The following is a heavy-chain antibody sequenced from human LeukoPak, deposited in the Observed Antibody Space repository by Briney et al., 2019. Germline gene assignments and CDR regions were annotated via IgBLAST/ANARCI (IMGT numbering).Heavy chain of an antibody. CDR1: GFSFSRYS. CDR3: ARGRRTTIVVLDY. V-gene: IGHV3-21*01. D-gene: IGHD3-22*01. J-gene: IGHJ4*02. CDR2: ISSSSSYI. Sequence: GGSLRLSCAASGFSFSRYSMNWVRQAPGKGLEWVSSISSSSSYIYYADSVKGRFTISRDNAKNSLYLQMNSLRAEDTAVYCCARGRRTTIVVLDYWGQGTLVTVSS.